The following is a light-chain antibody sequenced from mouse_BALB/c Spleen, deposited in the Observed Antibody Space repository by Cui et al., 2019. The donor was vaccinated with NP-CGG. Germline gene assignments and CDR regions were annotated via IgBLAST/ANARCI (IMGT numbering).Light chain of an antibody. Sequence: AVVLQDSALTTSPGETVTLTCRSSTGPVTTSNYANWVQEKPDHLFTGLIGGTNNRVPGVPARFSGSLIGDKAALTITGAQTEDEAIYFCALWYSNHWVFGGGTKLTVL. J-gene: IGLJ1*01. CDR2: GTN. V-gene: IGLV1*01. CDR1: TGPVTTSNY. CDR3: ALWYSNHWV.